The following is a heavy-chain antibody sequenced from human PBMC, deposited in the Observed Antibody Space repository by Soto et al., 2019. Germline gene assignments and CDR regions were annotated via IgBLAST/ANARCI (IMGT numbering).Heavy chain of an antibody. CDR3: AKDYCSSTSCYGYYYGLDV. CDR2: ISYDGSNK. Sequence: GWSLRLSCAASGFTFSSYGMHWVRQAPGKGLEWVAVISYDGSNKYYADSVKGRFTISRDNSKNTLYLQMNSLRAEDTAVYYCAKDYCSSTSCYGYYYGLDVWGQGTKVTVS. CDR1: GFTFSSYG. V-gene: IGHV3-30*18. J-gene: IGHJ6*02. D-gene: IGHD2-2*01.